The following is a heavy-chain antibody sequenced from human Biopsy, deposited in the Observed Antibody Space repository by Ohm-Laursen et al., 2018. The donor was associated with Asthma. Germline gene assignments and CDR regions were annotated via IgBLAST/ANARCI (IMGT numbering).Heavy chain of an antibody. CDR3: VRGSSSWHHGPFHYYYGLDV. CDR2: IYYSGTT. CDR1: SGSGGYMRSGNYY. Sequence: TLSLTCSLSSGSGGYMRSGNYYWGWIRQPPGKGLEWIGSIYYSGTTYYNPSLESRVTVSEDTSKNQFSLKLTFVTAADTAVYYCVRGSSSWHHGPFHYYYGLDVWGQGTTATVSS. V-gene: IGHV4-39*01. J-gene: IGHJ6*02. D-gene: IGHD6-13*01.